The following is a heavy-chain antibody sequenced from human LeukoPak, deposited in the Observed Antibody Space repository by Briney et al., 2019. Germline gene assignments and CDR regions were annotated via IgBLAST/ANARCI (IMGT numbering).Heavy chain of an antibody. CDR3: ARGGEYSYGYDY. J-gene: IGHJ4*02. Sequence: ASVKVSCKASGYTFTSYDINWVRQATGQGLEWMGWMNPNSGNTGYAQKFQGRVTITRNTSISTAYMELSSLRSEDTAVYYCARGGEYSYGYDYWGQGTLVTVSS. CDR1: GYTFTSYD. D-gene: IGHD5-18*01. CDR2: MNPNSGNT. V-gene: IGHV1-8*03.